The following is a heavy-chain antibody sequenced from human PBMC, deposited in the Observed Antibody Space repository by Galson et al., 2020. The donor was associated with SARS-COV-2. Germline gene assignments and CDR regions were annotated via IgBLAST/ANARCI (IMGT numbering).Heavy chain of an antibody. CDR3: ARGLMIGGSFYGMDV. Sequence: TWIRQPPEKGMEWIGEINHTGGTNYNPSLKSRVTISVDTSKNQFSLRVRSVTAADTAVYYCARGLMIGGSFYGMDVWGLGTTVTVSS. V-gene: IGHV4-34*01. CDR2: INHTGGT. J-gene: IGHJ6*02. D-gene: IGHD3-22*01.